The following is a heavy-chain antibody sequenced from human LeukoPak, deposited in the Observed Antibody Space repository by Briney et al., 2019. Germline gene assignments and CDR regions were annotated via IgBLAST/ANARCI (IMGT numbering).Heavy chain of an antibody. J-gene: IGHJ6*03. D-gene: IGHD5-12*01. V-gene: IGHV3-11*04. CDR2: ISSSGSTI. CDR1: GFTFSDYY. Sequence: PGGSLRLSCAASGFTFSDYYMNWIRQAPGKGLEWVSYISSSGSTIYYADSVKGRFTISRDNAKNSLYLQMNSLRAEDTAVYYCAREHSGYDFPGRDYYYMDVWGKGTTVTVSS. CDR3: AREHSGYDFPGRDYYYMDV.